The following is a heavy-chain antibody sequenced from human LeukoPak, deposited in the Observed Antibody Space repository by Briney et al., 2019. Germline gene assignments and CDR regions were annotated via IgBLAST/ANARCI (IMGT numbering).Heavy chain of an antibody. CDR3: SGGPTDFDY. CDR1: GGSISSYY. D-gene: IGHD3-10*01. Sequence: PSETLSLTCTVSGGSISSYYWSWLRQPPGKGLEWIGYIYYSGSTNYNPSLKTRVTISVDTSKNQFSLKLSSVTAADTAVYYCSGGPTDFDYWGQGTLVTVSS. V-gene: IGHV4-59*01. J-gene: IGHJ4*02. CDR2: IYYSGST.